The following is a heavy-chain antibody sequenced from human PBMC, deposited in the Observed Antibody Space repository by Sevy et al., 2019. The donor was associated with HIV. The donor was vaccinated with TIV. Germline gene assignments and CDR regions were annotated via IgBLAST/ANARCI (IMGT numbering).Heavy chain of an antibody. J-gene: IGHJ6*02. D-gene: IGHD5-12*01. CDR2: IKSKIDGGTI. CDR3: ITDPGYSGYDEEVINYYYYGMDV. V-gene: IGHV3-15*01. Sequence: VGSLRLSCAASGFTFSSAWMSWVRQAPGKGLEWVGRIKSKIDGGTIDYAAPVKGRFAISREDSKNTLYLQMSSLKTEDTAVYYCITDPGYSGYDEEVINYYYYGMDVWGQGTTVTVSS. CDR1: GFTFSSAW.